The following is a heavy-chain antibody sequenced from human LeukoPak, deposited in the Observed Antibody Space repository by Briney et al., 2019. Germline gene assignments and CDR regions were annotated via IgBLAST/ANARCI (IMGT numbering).Heavy chain of an antibody. J-gene: IGHJ4*02. Sequence: GPLRLSCATSGFTFSTYWMSWVRQAPGKGLEWVANIKQDGSGKYYADSVTGRFTISRDNAKNLLYLQMNSLRVEDTAVYYCANGDGFDYWGQGTLVTVSS. D-gene: IGHD5-24*01. V-gene: IGHV3-7*01. CDR3: ANGDGFDY. CDR1: GFTFSTYW. CDR2: IKQDGSGK.